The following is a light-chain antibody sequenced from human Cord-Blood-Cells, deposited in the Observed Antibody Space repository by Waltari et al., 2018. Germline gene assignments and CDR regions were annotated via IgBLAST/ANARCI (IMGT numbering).Light chain of an antibody. Sequence: QSALTQPASVSGSPGQSITISCTGTSSDVGGYNYVSWYQQHPGKAPNPMIYEVSNRPSGVSNRFAGSKSGNTASLTISVLQAEDEADYYCSSYTSSSTYVFGTGTKVTVL. CDR1: SSDVGGYNY. CDR3: SSYTSSSTYV. CDR2: EVS. V-gene: IGLV2-14*01. J-gene: IGLJ1*01.